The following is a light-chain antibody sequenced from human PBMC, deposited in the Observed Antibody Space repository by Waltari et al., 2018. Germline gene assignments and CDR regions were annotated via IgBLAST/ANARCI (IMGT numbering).Light chain of an antibody. V-gene: IGKV3-20*01. CDR2: GAS. CDR1: QRVSNNF. CDR3: QQYDSIVLT. J-gene: IGKJ4*01. Sequence: EFVLTQSPGTLSLSPGGRATLSCRASQRVSNNFLNWYQQNPGQAPRPLIYGASRRATGIPDRFSGSGSGTDFTLTISRLEPEDFAVYYCQQYDSIVLTFGGGTKVEI.